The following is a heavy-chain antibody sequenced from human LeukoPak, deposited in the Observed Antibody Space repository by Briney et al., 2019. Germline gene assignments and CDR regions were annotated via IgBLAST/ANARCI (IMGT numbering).Heavy chain of an antibody. D-gene: IGHD6-6*01. J-gene: IGHJ5*02. V-gene: IGHV4-34*01. Sequence: PSETLSLTCAVYGGSFSGYYWSWIRQPPGKGLEWIGEINHSGSTNYNPSLKSRVTISVDTSKNQFSLKLSSVTAADTAVYYCARSQLFAHRFDPWGQGTLVTVSS. CDR2: INHSGST. CDR1: GGSFSGYY. CDR3: ARSQLFAHRFDP.